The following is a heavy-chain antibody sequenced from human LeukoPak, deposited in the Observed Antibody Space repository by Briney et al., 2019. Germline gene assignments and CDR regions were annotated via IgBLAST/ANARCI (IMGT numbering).Heavy chain of an antibody. D-gene: IGHD2-15*01. CDR3: SRRADFVVVVPPSPRYYYYMDV. V-gene: IGHV3-23*01. Sequence: GGSLTLSCAVSGFTFNSYAMIRLPQAPGKGLVWGSGISDSGGSTYYAESGKGRFTISRDHTKNTLYLQMSSLGAEDTAVYCCSRRADFVVVVPPSPRYYYYMDVGGKGTTVTVS. CDR1: GFTFNSYA. J-gene: IGHJ6*03. CDR2: ISDSGGST.